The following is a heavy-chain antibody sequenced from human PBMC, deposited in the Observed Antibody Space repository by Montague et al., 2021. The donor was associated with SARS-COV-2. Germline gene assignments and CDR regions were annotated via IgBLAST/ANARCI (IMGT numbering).Heavy chain of an antibody. CDR1: GGSISSFY. Sequence: SETLSLTCTVSGGSISSFYWSWFRQPPGKGLEWIGYISDSGSTNYNPSLTSRATTSVDTSKNQSSLKVNSVTAADTAVYYCARHYSATLPAVYWGQGTLVTVSS. D-gene: IGHD2-15*01. V-gene: IGHV4-59*08. J-gene: IGHJ4*02. CDR3: ARHYSATLPAVY. CDR2: ISDSGST.